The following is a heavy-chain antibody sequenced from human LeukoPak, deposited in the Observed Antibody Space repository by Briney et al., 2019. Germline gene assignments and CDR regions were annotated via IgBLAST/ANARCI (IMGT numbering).Heavy chain of an antibody. CDR2: IYTSGST. Sequence: SQTLSLTCTVSGGSVSSGSYYWSWIRQPAGKGLEWIGRIYTSGSTNYNPSLKSRVTISVDTSKNQFSLKLSSVTAADTAVYYCARDGFYGSGSYYDNWFDPWGQGTLVTVSS. CDR3: ARDGFYGSGSYYDNWFDP. CDR1: GGSVSSGSYY. V-gene: IGHV4-61*02. D-gene: IGHD3-10*01. J-gene: IGHJ5*02.